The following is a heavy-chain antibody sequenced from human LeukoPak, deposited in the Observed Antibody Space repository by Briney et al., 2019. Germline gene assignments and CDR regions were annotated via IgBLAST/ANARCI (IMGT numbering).Heavy chain of an antibody. D-gene: IGHD2-2*02. CDR1: GFTFDDYA. CDR3: AKDLGYCSSTSCYTFSGFDY. V-gene: IGHV3-9*03. CDR2: ISWNSGSI. Sequence: SLRLSCAASGFTFDDYAMHWVRQAPGKGLEWVSGISWNSGSIGYAESVKGRFTFSRDNDKNSLYLQMNSLRAEDMALYYCAKDLGYCSSTSCYTFSGFDYWGQGTLVTVSS. J-gene: IGHJ4*02.